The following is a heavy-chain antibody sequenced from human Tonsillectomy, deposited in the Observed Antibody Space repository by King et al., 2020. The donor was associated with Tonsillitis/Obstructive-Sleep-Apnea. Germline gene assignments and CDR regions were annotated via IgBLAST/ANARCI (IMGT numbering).Heavy chain of an antibody. CDR1: GFTFSSYS. CDR2: ISSSSSYI. Sequence: VQLVESGGGLVKPGGSLRLSCAASGFTFSSYSMNGVRQAPGKGLERVSSISSSSSYIYYADTVKGRFTISRDNAKNSLYLQMNSLRAEDTAVYYCARDNTSYCSSTSCYRPNDYWGQGALVTVSS. CDR3: ARDNTSYCSSTSCYRPNDY. J-gene: IGHJ4*02. V-gene: IGHV3-21*01. D-gene: IGHD2-2*01.